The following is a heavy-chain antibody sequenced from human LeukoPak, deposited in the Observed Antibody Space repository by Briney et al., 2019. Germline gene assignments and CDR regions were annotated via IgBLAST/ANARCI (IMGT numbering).Heavy chain of an antibody. J-gene: IGHJ6*03. V-gene: IGHV1-8*01. Sequence: ASVKVSCKASGYTFISYDIVWLRQATGQGLEWMGYMNPKSGNTDYVQNFQGRVTMTRDTTITTAYMELSGLRSEDTAVYYCARKIASTRLGVRYYYMDVWGEGTTVTISS. CDR2: MNPKSGNT. CDR3: ARKIASTRLGVRYYYMDV. CDR1: GYTFISYD. D-gene: IGHD2-2*01.